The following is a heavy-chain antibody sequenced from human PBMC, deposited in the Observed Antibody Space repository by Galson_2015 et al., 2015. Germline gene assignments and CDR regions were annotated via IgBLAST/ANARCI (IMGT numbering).Heavy chain of an antibody. Sequence: SLRLSCAASGFTFSSYGMHWVRQAPGKGLEWVAVIWYGGSNKYYADSVKGRFTISRDNSKNTLYLQMNSLRAEDTAVYYCARAPAYCGGDCDSEYFQHWGQGTLVTVSS. D-gene: IGHD2-21*02. V-gene: IGHV3-33*01. CDR1: GFTFSSYG. CDR3: ARAPAYCGGDCDSEYFQH. CDR2: IWYGGSNK. J-gene: IGHJ1*01.